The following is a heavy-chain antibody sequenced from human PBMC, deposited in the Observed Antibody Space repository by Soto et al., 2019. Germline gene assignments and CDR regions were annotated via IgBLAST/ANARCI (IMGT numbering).Heavy chain of an antibody. D-gene: IGHD5-12*01. V-gene: IGHV3-23*01. CDR1: AFILTSCS. J-gene: IGHJ5*02. CDR2: LSRSGGAT. CDR3: AKGEMATIRNSFDP. Sequence: GGSLRLCGVTSAFILTSCSMSWVRQTPGKGLEWVSALSRSGGATYYADSVKGRFTISRDTSTNTLYLQMSNLRAEDTAIYYCAKGEMATIRNSFDPWGQGTLVTVSS.